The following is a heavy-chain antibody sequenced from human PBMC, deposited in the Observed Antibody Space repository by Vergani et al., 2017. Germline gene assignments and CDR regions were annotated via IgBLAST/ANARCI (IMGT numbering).Heavy chain of an antibody. J-gene: IGHJ4*02. Sequence: QITLKESGPTLVKPTQTLTLTCTFSGFSLSTSGVGVGWIRQPPGKALEWLALIYWNDGNRYSPSLKSRSTITKYTSKNQVVLTMTNMDPVDTATYYCAHRQTYAWEDEDYYDSSGPFDYWGQGTLVTVSS. D-gene: IGHD3-22*01. CDR2: IYWNDGN. V-gene: IGHV2-5*01. CDR3: AHRQTYAWEDEDYYDSSGPFDY. CDR1: GFSLSTSGVG.